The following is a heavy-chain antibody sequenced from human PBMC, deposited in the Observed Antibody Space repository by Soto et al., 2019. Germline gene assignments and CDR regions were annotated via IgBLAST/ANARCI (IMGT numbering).Heavy chain of an antibody. J-gene: IGHJ6*03. CDR2: IWYDGSNK. CDR1: GFTFSSYG. V-gene: IGHV3-33*01. CDR3: ARDDWGEQLVRPYYYMDV. Sequence: GGSLRLSCAASGFTFSSYGMHWVRQAPGKGLEWVAVIWYDGSNKYYADSVKGRFTISRDNSKNTLYLQMNSLRAEDTAVYYCARDDWGEQLVRPYYYMDVWGKGTTVTVSS. D-gene: IGHD6-6*01.